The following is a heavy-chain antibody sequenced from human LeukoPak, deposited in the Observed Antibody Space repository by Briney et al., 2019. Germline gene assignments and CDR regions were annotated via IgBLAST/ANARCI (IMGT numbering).Heavy chain of an antibody. D-gene: IGHD6-13*01. V-gene: IGHV3-23*01. J-gene: IGHJ4*02. Sequence: GGSLRLSCAASGFTFSSYPVSWVRQAPGRGLEWVSAISGNGGTANYADSAKGRFTISRDNSKNTLYLQMNSLRAEDTAVYYCASGSIAAAANSLFDYWGQGTLVTVSS. CDR2: ISGNGGTA. CDR1: GFTFSSYP. CDR3: ASGSIAAAANSLFDY.